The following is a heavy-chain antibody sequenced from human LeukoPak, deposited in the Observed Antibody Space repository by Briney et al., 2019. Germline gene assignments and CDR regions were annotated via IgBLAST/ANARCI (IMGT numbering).Heavy chain of an antibody. Sequence: GGSLRLSCAASGFTFYSYAMTWVRQAPGKGLEWVSSISGCGGTTYYARPVKGRFTISRDDSKNTVYLHMKKLRTEDAATYYCAKGALRGYSAPGVFDIWGRGTIVTVS. D-gene: IGHD5-18*01. J-gene: IGHJ3*02. CDR3: AKGALRGYSAPGVFDI. V-gene: IGHV3-23*01. CDR1: GFTFYSYA. CDR2: ISGCGGTT.